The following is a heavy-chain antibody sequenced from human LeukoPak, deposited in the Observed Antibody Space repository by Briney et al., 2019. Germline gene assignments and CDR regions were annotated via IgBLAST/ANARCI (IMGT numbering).Heavy chain of an antibody. V-gene: IGHV4-34*01. Sequence: SETLSLTCAVYGGSFSGYYWSWIRQPPGKGLEWIGEINHSGSTNYNPSLKSRVTISVDTSKNQFSLKLSSVTAADTAAYYCARDPVTTVTTFDYWGQGTLVTVSS. CDR3: ARDPVTTVTTFDY. J-gene: IGHJ4*02. CDR1: GGSFSGYY. D-gene: IGHD4-17*01. CDR2: INHSGST.